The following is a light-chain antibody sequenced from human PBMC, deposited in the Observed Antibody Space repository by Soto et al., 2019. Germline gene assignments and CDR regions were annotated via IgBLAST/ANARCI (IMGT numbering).Light chain of an antibody. V-gene: IGKV1-33*01. CDR3: HQYDNLPYT. J-gene: IGKJ2*01. CDR1: QDISNY. Sequence: DIQMTQPPSSLSASVGDRVTITCQASQDISNYLNWYQQKPGKAPKLLIYDASNLETGVPSRFSGSGSGTDFTFTISSLQPEDIATYYCHQYDNLPYTFGQGTKLEIK. CDR2: DAS.